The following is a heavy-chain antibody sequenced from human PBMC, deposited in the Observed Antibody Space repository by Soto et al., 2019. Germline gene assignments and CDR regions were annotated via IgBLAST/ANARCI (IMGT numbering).Heavy chain of an antibody. V-gene: IGHV5-10-1*01. CDR3: ARDPANYYYYGMDV. CDR1: GYSFTSYW. CDR2: IDPSDSYT. Sequence: PGESLKISCKGSGYSFTSYWISWVRQMPGKGLEWMGRIDPSDSYTNYSPSFQGHVTISADKSISTAYLQWSSLEASDTAMYYCARDPANYYYYGMDVWGQGTTVTVSS. J-gene: IGHJ6*02.